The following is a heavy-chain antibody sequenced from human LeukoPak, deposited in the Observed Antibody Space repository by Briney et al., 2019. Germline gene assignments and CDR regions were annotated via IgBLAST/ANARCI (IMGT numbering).Heavy chain of an antibody. V-gene: IGHV3-33*01. CDR2: IWYDGSNK. J-gene: IGHJ6*02. CDR1: GFTFSSYG. CDR3: ARDGALEMTYGMDV. Sequence: PGGSLRLSCAASGFTFSSYGMHWVRQAPGKGLEWVAVIWYDGSNKYYADSVKGRFTISRDNSKNTLYLQMNSLRAEDTAVYYCARDGALEMTYGMDVWGQGTTVTVSS. D-gene: IGHD5-24*01.